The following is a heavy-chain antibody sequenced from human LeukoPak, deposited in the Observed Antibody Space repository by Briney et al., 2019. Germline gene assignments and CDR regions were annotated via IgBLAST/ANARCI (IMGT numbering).Heavy chain of an antibody. Sequence: GESLKISCKGSGYSFTSYWISWVRQMPGKGLEWMGRIDPSDSYTNYSPSFQGHATISADKSISTAYLQWSSLKASDTAMYYCARRGGYYYDSSGYSEFDPWGQGTLVTVSS. CDR1: GYSFTSYW. D-gene: IGHD3-22*01. CDR3: ARRGGYYYDSSGYSEFDP. V-gene: IGHV5-10-1*01. J-gene: IGHJ5*02. CDR2: IDPSDSYT.